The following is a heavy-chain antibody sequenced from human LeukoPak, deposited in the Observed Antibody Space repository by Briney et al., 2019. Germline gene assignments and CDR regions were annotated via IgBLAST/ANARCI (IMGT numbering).Heavy chain of an antibody. J-gene: IGHJ4*02. D-gene: IGHD4-17*01. V-gene: IGHV3-30*18. Sequence: GGSLRLSCVASGFTFSSYGMHWVRQAPGKGLEWVAVISYDGSNKYYADSVKGRFTISRDNSKNTLYLQMNSLRAEDTAVYYCAKESYGRSYLDYWGQGTLVTVSS. CDR3: AKESYGRSYLDY. CDR1: GFTFSSYG. CDR2: ISYDGSNK.